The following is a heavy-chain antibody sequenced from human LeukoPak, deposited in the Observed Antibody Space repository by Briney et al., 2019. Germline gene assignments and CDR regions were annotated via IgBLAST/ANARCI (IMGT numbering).Heavy chain of an antibody. Sequence: GASVKVSCKVSGYTLTELSMHWVRQAPGKGLEWMGGFDPEDGETIYAQKFQGRVTMTEDTSTDTAYMELSSLRSEDTAVYYCAREEVDTAMESRAFDIWGQGTMVTVSS. CDR1: GYTLTELS. V-gene: IGHV1-24*01. CDR3: AREEVDTAMESRAFDI. CDR2: FDPEDGET. D-gene: IGHD5-18*01. J-gene: IGHJ3*02.